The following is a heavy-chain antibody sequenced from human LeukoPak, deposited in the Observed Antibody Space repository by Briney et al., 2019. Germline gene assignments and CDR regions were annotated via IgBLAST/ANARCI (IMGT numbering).Heavy chain of an antibody. CDR2: FNANSGGA. V-gene: IGHV1-2*02. CDR3: ARADPIGSGHAGFYSDY. J-gene: IGHJ4*02. CDR1: GYTFAGYY. Sequence: ASVKVSCKASGYTFAGYYLYWVRQAPGQGLEWMGWFNANSGGANYAQRFQGRVTMTRDTSISTAYMEVSSLTPDDTAVYYCARADPIGSGHAGFYSDYWGQGTQVTVSS. D-gene: IGHD5-12*01.